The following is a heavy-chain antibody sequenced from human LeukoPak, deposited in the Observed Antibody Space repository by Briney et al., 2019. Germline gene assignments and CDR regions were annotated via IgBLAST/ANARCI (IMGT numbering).Heavy chain of an antibody. V-gene: IGHV1-2*02. Sequence: ASVKVSCKASGYTFTGYYMHWVRQAPGQGLECMGWINPNSGGTNYAQKFQGRVTMTRDTSISTAYMELSRLRSHDTAVYYCARDRARWGSKTFGYWGKGTLVTVSS. J-gene: IGHJ4*02. CDR3: ARDRARWGSKTFGY. D-gene: IGHD3-16*01. CDR2: INPNSGGT. CDR1: GYTFTGYY.